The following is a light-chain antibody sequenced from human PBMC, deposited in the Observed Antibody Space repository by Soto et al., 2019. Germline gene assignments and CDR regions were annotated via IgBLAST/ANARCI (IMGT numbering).Light chain of an antibody. Sequence: EIVLTQSPGTLSLSPGERATLSCRASQSVSDSYLAWYHQKPGQTPRLLIYGASSRATGIPDRFSGSGSGTDFTLTISRLEPEDFAVYYCQQYGTSPYAFGQGTKLEI. CDR3: QQYGTSPYA. CDR2: GAS. V-gene: IGKV3-20*01. CDR1: QSVSDSY. J-gene: IGKJ2*01.